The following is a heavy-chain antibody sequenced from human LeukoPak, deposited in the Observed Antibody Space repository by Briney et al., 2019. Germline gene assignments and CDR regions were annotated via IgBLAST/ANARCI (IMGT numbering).Heavy chain of an antibody. D-gene: IGHD3-3*01. Sequence: GASVKVSCKASGYTFTGYYMHWVRQAPGQGLEWMGILHTTRDRTNYSQKFQGRVTLTSATYTGTFYMELSSLMSEHTAGYYAARHDVYQPTNDSFCVHWGQGNLVTVTA. CDR3: ARHDVYQPTNDSFCVH. J-gene: IGHJ4*02. V-gene: IGHV1-46*01. CDR1: GYTFTGYY. CDR2: LHTTRDRT.